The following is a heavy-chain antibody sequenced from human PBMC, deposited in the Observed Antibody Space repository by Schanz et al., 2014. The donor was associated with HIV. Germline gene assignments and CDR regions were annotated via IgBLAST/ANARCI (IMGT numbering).Heavy chain of an antibody. J-gene: IGHJ4*02. D-gene: IGHD2-15*01. CDR1: GGTFSNYA. CDR3: ARGRFCSGGSCYHDY. Sequence: QVQLVQSGAEVKMPGSSVKVSCKASGGTFSNYAMTWVRQAPGQGLEWMGGIIHIFGTTNYAPKFQGRVTINVDESTSTAYMELSSLRSDDTAVYYCARGRFCSGGSCYHDYWGQGTLVTVSS. CDR2: IIHIFGTT. V-gene: IGHV1-69*01.